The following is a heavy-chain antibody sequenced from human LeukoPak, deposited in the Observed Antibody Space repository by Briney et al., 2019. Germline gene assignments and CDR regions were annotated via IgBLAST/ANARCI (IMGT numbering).Heavy chain of an antibody. CDR3: AREHYDILSRRGMDV. D-gene: IGHD3-9*01. J-gene: IGHJ6*04. Sequence: GGSLRLSCAVSGFTLSAYWMHWVRQAPVKGLVWVSRMNTDGSSTLYADSVKGRFTISRDNAKNTLYLQMNSLRVEDTAVYYCAREHYDILSRRGMDVWGKGATVTVSS. V-gene: IGHV3-74*03. CDR2: MNTDGSST. CDR1: GFTLSAYW.